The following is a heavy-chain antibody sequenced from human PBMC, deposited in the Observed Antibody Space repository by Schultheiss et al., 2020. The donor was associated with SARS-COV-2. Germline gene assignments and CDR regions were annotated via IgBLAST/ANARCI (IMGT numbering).Heavy chain of an antibody. CDR2: ISYDGSNK. V-gene: IGHV3-30*01. D-gene: IGHD2-2*01. CDR1: GFTFSSYA. Sequence: GGSLRLSCAASGFTFSSYAMHWVRQAPGKGLEWVAVISYDGSNKYYADSVKGRFTISRDNSKNTLYLQMNSLRAEDTAVYYCARDDPLGYCSSTSCYGPGRSYYYGMDVWGQGTTVTVSS. J-gene: IGHJ6*02. CDR3: ARDDPLGYCSSTSCYGPGRSYYYGMDV.